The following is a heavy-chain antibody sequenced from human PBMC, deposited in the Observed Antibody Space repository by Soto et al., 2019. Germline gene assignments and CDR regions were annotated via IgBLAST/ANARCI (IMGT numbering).Heavy chain of an antibody. D-gene: IGHD6-13*01. CDR3: TTDLRYSSSYFDY. CDR2: IKSKTDGGTT. Sequence: GALRLSCAASGFTFSNAWMSWVRQAPGKGLEWVGRIKSKTDGGTTDYAAPVKGRFTISRDDSKNTLYLQMNSLKTEDTAVYYCTTDLRYSSSYFDYWGQGTLVTVSS. J-gene: IGHJ4*02. V-gene: IGHV3-15*01. CDR1: GFTFSNAW.